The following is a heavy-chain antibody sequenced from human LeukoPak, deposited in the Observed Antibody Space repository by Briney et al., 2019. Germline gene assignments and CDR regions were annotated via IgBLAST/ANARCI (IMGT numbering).Heavy chain of an antibody. Sequence: ASVKVSCKASGYTFTSYAMNWVRQAPGQGLEWMGWINTNTGNPTYAQGFTGRFVFSLDTSVSTAYLQISSLKAEDTAVYYCARDRHYYGSGRKGGFDPWGQGTLVTVSS. CDR3: ARDRHYYGSGRKGGFDP. CDR1: GYTFTSYA. D-gene: IGHD3-10*01. CDR2: INTNTGNP. J-gene: IGHJ5*02. V-gene: IGHV7-4-1*02.